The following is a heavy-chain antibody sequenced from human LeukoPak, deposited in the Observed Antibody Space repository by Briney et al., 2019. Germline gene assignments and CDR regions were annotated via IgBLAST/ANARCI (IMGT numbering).Heavy chain of an antibody. Sequence: GGSLRLSCAASGFTVSSNYMSWVRQAPGKGLEWVSVIYSGGSTYYADSVKGRFTISRDNSKNTLYLQMNSLRAEDTAVYYCASYSRGWDAFDIWGQGTMVTVSS. J-gene: IGHJ3*02. CDR1: GFTVSSNY. V-gene: IGHV3-53*01. D-gene: IGHD6-19*01. CDR2: IYSGGST. CDR3: ASYSRGWDAFDI.